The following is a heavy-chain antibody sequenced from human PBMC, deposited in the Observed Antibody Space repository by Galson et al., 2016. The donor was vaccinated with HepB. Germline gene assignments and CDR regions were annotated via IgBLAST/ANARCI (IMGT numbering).Heavy chain of an antibody. D-gene: IGHD6-13*01. Sequence: KVSCKASGYTFTSYYMHWVCQAPGQGLEWMGIINPSGGSTSYAQKFQGTVTMTRDTSTSTVYMELSSLRSEDTAVYYCARDVRYSSSWVCYYGMDVWGQGTTVTVSS. V-gene: IGHV1-46*01. J-gene: IGHJ6*02. CDR3: ARDVRYSSSWVCYYGMDV. CDR2: INPSGGST. CDR1: GYTFTSYY.